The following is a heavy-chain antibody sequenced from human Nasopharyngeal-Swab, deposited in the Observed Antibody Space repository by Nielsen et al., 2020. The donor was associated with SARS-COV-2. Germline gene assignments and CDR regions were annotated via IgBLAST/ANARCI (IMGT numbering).Heavy chain of an antibody. Sequence: SETLSLTCTVSGGSISSYYWSWIRQPPGKGLEWIGYIYYSGSTNYNPSLKSRVTISVDTSKNQFSLKLSSVTAADTAVYYCARESRLNYYYYGMDVWGQGTTVTVSS. J-gene: IGHJ6*02. CDR1: GGSISSYY. CDR2: IYYSGST. V-gene: IGHV4-59*12. D-gene: IGHD2-8*01. CDR3: ARESRLNYYYYGMDV.